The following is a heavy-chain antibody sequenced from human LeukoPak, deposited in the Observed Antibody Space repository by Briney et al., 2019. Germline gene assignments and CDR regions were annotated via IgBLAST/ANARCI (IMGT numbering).Heavy chain of an antibody. CDR2: ISHTERT. Sequence: SETLSLTCTVSGASISSGNWWSWVRQPPGRGLEWIAEISHTERTSSNPSLKSQATTSLDKSKNQFSLTLSSVTAADTAVYYCVRDCSGGTCYGAFTIWGQGSMVTVSS. CDR3: VRDCSGGTCYGAFTI. D-gene: IGHD2-15*01. V-gene: IGHV4-4*02. J-gene: IGHJ3*02. CDR1: GASISSGNW.